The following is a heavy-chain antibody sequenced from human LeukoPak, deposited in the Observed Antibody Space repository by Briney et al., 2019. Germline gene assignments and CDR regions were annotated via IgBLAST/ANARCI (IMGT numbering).Heavy chain of an antibody. CDR2: IYHSGST. Sequence: SETLSLTCTVPGYSISSGYYWGWIRQPPGKGLEWIGSIYHSGSTYYNPSLKSRVTISVDTSKNQFSLKLSSVTAADTAVYYCARVSGPPDYYYYMDVWGKGTTVTVSS. CDR3: ARVSGPPDYYYYMDV. J-gene: IGHJ6*03. D-gene: IGHD3-3*01. V-gene: IGHV4-38-2*02. CDR1: GYSISSGYY.